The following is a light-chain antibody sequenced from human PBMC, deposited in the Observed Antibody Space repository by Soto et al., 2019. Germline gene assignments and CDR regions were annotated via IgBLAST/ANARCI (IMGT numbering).Light chain of an antibody. Sequence: EIVMTQSPATLSVSPGERATLSCRASQSVSINLAWYQQKPGQAPRLLIYDTSTRATGIPARFSGSGSGTEFTLTISSLQSEDFAVYYCQQYNSWPPMYTFGQGTKLEIK. CDR1: QSVSIN. J-gene: IGKJ2*01. V-gene: IGKV3-15*01. CDR3: QQYNSWPPMYT. CDR2: DTS.